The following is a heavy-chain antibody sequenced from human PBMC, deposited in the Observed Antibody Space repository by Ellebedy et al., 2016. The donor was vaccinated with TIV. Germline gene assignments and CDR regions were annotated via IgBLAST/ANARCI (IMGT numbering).Heavy chain of an antibody. Sequence: GESLKISCATSGFTFSTYWMAWVRQAPGKGLEWVANIKEDGSQTYYVGSVKGRFTISRDNSKNQLFLQMSSLRAEDTAVYYCAKEGQYHITPNCWGQGTLVTVSS. V-gene: IGHV3-7*03. CDR1: GFTFSTYW. CDR3: AKEGQYHITPNC. J-gene: IGHJ4*02. D-gene: IGHD4-23*01. CDR2: IKEDGSQT.